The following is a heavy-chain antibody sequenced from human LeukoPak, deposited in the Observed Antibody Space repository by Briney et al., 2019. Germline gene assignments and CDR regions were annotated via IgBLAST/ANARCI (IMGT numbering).Heavy chain of an antibody. CDR2: INHSGST. Sequence: KPSETLSLTCAVYGGSFSGYYWSWIRQPPGKGLEWIGEINHSGSTNYNPSLKSRVTISVDTSKNQFSLKLSSVTAADTAVYYCTRDWGRYYYYYYMDVWGKGTTVTISS. J-gene: IGHJ6*03. CDR3: TRDWGRYYYYYYMDV. V-gene: IGHV4-34*01. D-gene: IGHD3-16*01. CDR1: GGSFSGYY.